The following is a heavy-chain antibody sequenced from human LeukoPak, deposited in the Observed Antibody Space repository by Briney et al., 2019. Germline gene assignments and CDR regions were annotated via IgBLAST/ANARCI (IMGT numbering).Heavy chain of an antibody. CDR2: ISYDGSNK. J-gene: IGHJ4*02. Sequence: LTGGSLRLSCAASGFTFSSYAMHWVRQAPGKGLEGVAVISYDGSNKYYADSVKGRFTISRDNSKNTLYLQMNSLRAEDTAVYYCARSRVTADFDYWGQGTLVTVSS. V-gene: IGHV3-30*04. CDR3: ARSRVTADFDY. CDR1: GFTFSSYA. D-gene: IGHD2-21*02.